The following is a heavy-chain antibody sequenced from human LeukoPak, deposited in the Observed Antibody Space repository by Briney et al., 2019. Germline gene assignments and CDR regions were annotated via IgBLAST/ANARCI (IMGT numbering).Heavy chain of an antibody. CDR1: GYTLTELS. CDR3: ATSDIVLMVYAPLYGMDV. D-gene: IGHD2-8*01. Sequence: ASVKVSCKVSGYTLTELSMHWVRQAPGKGLEWMGGFDPEDGETIYAQKFQGRVTMTEDTSTDTAYMELSSLRSEDTAVYYCATSDIVLMVYAPLYGMDVWGQGTKVTVSS. V-gene: IGHV1-24*01. CDR2: FDPEDGET. J-gene: IGHJ6*02.